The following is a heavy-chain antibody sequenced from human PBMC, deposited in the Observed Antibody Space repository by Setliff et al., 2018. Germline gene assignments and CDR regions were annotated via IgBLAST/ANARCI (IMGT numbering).Heavy chain of an antibody. D-gene: IGHD1-1*01. CDR3: ARTGTYRYFDY. V-gene: IGHV4-39*01. Sequence: SETLSLTCTVSGGSINSGVYCWGWIRQPPGKGLEWIGRIYHGGDTYYNASLKSRLTISVDTSKNQFSPKLRSVTAADTAVYYCARTGTYRYFDYWGQGALVTVSS. CDR1: GGSINSGVYC. J-gene: IGHJ4*02. CDR2: IYHGGDT.